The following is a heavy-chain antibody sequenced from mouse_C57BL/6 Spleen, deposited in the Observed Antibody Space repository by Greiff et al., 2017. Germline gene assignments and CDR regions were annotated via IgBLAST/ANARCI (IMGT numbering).Heavy chain of an antibody. V-gene: IGHV1-72*01. CDR3: ARGFSYYYGSSYWYYFDY. CDR1: GYTFTSYW. Sequence: VQLQQPGAELVKPGASVKLSCKASGYTFTSYWMHWVKQRPGRGLEWIGRIDPNSGGTKYNEKFKSKATLTVDKPSSTAYMQLSSLTSEDSAVYYCARGFSYYYGSSYWYYFDYWGQGTTLTVSS. CDR2: IDPNSGGT. D-gene: IGHD1-1*01. J-gene: IGHJ2*01.